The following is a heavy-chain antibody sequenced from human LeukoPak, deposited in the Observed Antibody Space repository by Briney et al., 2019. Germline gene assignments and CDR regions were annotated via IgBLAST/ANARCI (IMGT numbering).Heavy chain of an antibody. CDR3: ARGPITMVRGVMRWFDP. CDR2: LYYSGST. V-gene: IGHV4-39*07. CDR1: GGSISSSSYY. D-gene: IGHD3-10*01. J-gene: IGHJ5*02. Sequence: SETLSLTCTVSGGSISSSSYYWGWIRQPPGKGLEWIGSLYYSGSTYYNPSLKSRVTISVDTSKNQFSLKLSSVTAADTAVYYCARGPITMVRGVMRWFDPWGQGTLVTVSS.